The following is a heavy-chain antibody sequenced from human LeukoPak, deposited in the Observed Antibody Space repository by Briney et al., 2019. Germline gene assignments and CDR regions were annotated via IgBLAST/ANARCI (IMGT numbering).Heavy chain of an antibody. Sequence: ASVKVSCKVSGYTLTELSMHWVRQAPGKGLEWMGGFDPEDGETIYAQKFQGRVTMTEDTSTDTAYMGLSSLRSEDTAVYYCATRTIFGVVGYEYCMDVWGKGTTVTVSS. J-gene: IGHJ6*03. V-gene: IGHV1-24*01. CDR1: GYTLTELS. D-gene: IGHD3-3*01. CDR3: ATRTIFGVVGYEYCMDV. CDR2: FDPEDGET.